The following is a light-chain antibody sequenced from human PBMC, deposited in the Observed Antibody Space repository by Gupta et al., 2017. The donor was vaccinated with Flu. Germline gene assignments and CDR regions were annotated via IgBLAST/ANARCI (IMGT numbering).Light chain of an antibody. CDR3: QQNYSNPPGT. V-gene: IGKV1-39*01. J-gene: IGKJ1*01. Sequence: TSTCRASQRISSYLNWYQQKQRKAPKLLIYAASSWQSGVSSRFRGSGCGKNVAITNSSRQQEEFASYYCQQNYSNPPGTFGQGTKVEIK. CDR1: QRISSY. CDR2: AAS.